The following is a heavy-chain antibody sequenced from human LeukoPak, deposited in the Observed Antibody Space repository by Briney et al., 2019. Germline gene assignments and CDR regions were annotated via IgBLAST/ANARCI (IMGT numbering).Heavy chain of an antibody. Sequence: ASVKVSCKASGYTFTSYGISWVRQAPGQGLEWMGWISVYNGNTNYAQKLQGRVTMTTDTSTSTAYMELKSMRSDDTAVYYCARAFVVPYYYYGMDVWGQGTTVTVSS. CDR1: GYTFTSYG. D-gene: IGHD6-6*01. CDR3: ARAFVVPYYYYGMDV. J-gene: IGHJ6*02. V-gene: IGHV1-18*01. CDR2: ISVYNGNT.